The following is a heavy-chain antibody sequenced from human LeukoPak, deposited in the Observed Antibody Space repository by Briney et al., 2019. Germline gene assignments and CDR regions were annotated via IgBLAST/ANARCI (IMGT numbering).Heavy chain of an antibody. CDR2: IKQDGGEK. V-gene: IGHV3-7*01. CDR3: ARPKYRSGYSYGYVWPPLHPFDY. D-gene: IGHD5-18*01. Sequence: PGGSLRLSCAASGFTFSSYWMSWVRQAPGKGLEWVANIKQDGGEKYYVDSVKGRFTISRDNAKNSLYLQMNSLRAEDTAVYYCARPKYRSGYSYGYVWPPLHPFDYWGQGTLVTVSS. CDR1: GFTFSSYW. J-gene: IGHJ4*02.